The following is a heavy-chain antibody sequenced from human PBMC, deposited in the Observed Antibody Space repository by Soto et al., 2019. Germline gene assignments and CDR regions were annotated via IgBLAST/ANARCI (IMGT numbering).Heavy chain of an antibody. CDR1: GFTFSGSA. Sequence: GGSLRLSCAASGFTFSGSAMHWVRQASGKGLEWVGRIRSKANSYATAYAASVKGRFTISRDDSKNTAYLQMNSLKTEDTAVYYCTRLNSDYSNYYYYYMDVWGKGTTVTV. J-gene: IGHJ6*03. CDR2: IRSKANSYAT. D-gene: IGHD4-4*01. CDR3: TRLNSDYSNYYYYYMDV. V-gene: IGHV3-73*01.